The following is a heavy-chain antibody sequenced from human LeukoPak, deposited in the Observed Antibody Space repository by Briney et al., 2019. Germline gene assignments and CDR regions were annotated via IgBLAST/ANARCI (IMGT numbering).Heavy chain of an antibody. CDR1: GGSFSGYY. D-gene: IGHD3-3*01. J-gene: IGHJ6*03. V-gene: IGHV4-34*01. Sequence: SETLSLTCAVYGGSFSGYYWSWIRQPPGKGLEWIGEINHSGSTNYNPSLKSRVTISVDTSKNQFSLKLSSVTAADTAVYYCARGPRWSFDFWSGYRGYYYYMDVWGKGTTVTVSS. CDR2: INHSGST. CDR3: ARGPRWSFDFWSGYRGYYYYMDV.